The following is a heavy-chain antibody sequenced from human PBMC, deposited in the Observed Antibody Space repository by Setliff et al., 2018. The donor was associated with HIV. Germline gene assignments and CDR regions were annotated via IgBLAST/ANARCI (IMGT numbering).Heavy chain of an antibody. J-gene: IGHJ3*02. CDR1: GGSIGSSSFF. CDR2: VYYSGST. Sequence: SETLSLTCTVSGGSIGSSSFFWAWIRQSPGKGLGWLGSVYYSGSTYYNPSLKSRVTISGDTSKNQFSLRLNSVTAADTAVYYCARQSGYTRGWDIFGVVAGSFDIWGLGTMVTVSS. D-gene: IGHD3-3*01. CDR3: ARQSGYTRGWDIFGVVAGSFDI. V-gene: IGHV4-39*01.